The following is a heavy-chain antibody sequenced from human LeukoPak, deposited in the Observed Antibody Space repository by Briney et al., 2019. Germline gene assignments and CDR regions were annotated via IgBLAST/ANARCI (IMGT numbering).Heavy chain of an antibody. CDR1: GFTFSSNW. J-gene: IGHJ4*02. CDR3: AAKGNGYTGIYVFAH. D-gene: IGHD1-26*01. V-gene: IGHV3-66*01. CDR2: LYASGIT. Sequence: GGSLRLSCAASGFTFSSNWMYWVRQAPGKGLEWVSVLYASGITKYADSVKGRFTISRDTSDNTLNLQMNDLGAEDSAVYYCAAKGNGYTGIYVFAHWGQGTLVTVSA.